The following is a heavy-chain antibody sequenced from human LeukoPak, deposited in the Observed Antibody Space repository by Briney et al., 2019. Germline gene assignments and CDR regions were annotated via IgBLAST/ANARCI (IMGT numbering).Heavy chain of an antibody. CDR1: GFTFSSYS. CDR3: ARADRPGTLYAFDI. J-gene: IGHJ3*02. V-gene: IGHV3-21*01. Sequence: GGSLRLSCAASGFTFSSYSMNWVRQAPGKGLEWVSSISSSSSYIFYADSVKGRFTISRDNAKNSLYLQMNSLRAEDTAVYYCARADRPGTLYAFDIWGQGTMVTVSS. CDR2: ISSSSSYI.